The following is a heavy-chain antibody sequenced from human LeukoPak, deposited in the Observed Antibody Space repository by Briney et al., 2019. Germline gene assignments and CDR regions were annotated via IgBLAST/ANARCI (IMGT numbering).Heavy chain of an antibody. Sequence: GASVKVSCKASGYTFTGYYMHWVRQAPGQGLEWMGWINPNSGGTNYAQKFQGRVTMTRDTSISTAYMELSRLRSDDTAVYYCARLLYYYGSGSYKVSAYYFHYWGQGTLVTVSS. J-gene: IGHJ4*02. D-gene: IGHD3-10*01. CDR2: INPNSGGT. V-gene: IGHV1-2*02. CDR3: ARLLYYYGSGSYKVSAYYFHY. CDR1: GYTFTGYY.